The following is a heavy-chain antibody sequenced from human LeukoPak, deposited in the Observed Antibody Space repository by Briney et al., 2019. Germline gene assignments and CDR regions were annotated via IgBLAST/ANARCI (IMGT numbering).Heavy chain of an antibody. CDR1: GVSLSSYY. J-gene: IGHJ4*02. V-gene: IGHV4-59*12. Sequence: SETLSLTCTVSGVSLSSYYWSWIRQPPGKGLEWIGYILHSGSTNYNPSLKSRVTISVDTSKNQFSLKLSSVTAADTAVYYCARGGEMATILAPGYYFDYWGQGTLVTVSS. CDR2: ILHSGST. CDR3: ARGGEMATILAPGYYFDY. D-gene: IGHD5-24*01.